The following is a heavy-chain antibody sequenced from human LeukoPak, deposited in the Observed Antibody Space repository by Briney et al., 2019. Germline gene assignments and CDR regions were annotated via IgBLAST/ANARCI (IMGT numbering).Heavy chain of an antibody. CDR1: QFTFSSYS. D-gene: IGHD1-26*01. Sequence: GGSLRLSCAASQFTFSSYSMHWVRQAPGKGLEWVSSISSSSIYIYYGDSVKGRVTISRYNARNSLYLQMNSLRAEATAVYYCARGRQNSGSYSDAFDIWGQGTMVTVSS. CDR2: ISSSSIYI. CDR3: ARGRQNSGSYSDAFDI. J-gene: IGHJ3*02. V-gene: IGHV3-21*01.